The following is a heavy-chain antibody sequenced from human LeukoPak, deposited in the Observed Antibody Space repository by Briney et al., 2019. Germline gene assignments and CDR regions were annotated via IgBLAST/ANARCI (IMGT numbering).Heavy chain of an antibody. D-gene: IGHD2-8*01. Sequence: PSETLSLTCTVSGGSISSYYWSWIRQPAGKGVDWIGRIYISGSANYNPSLKSRVTMSVDTSKKQFSLKLSSVTAADTAVYYCARDNGEDWYFDLWGRGTLVTVSS. J-gene: IGHJ2*01. CDR3: ARDNGEDWYFDL. V-gene: IGHV4-4*07. CDR1: GGSISSYY. CDR2: IYISGSA.